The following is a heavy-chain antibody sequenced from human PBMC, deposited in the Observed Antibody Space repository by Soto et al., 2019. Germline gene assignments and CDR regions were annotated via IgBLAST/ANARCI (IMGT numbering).Heavy chain of an antibody. V-gene: IGHV4-59*01. D-gene: IGHD2-15*01. J-gene: IGHJ6*02. Sequence: SETLSLTCTVSGGSISSYYWSWIRQPPGKGLEWIGYIYYSGSTNYNPSLKSRVTISVDASKNQFSLKLSSVTAADTAVYYCERGPHCSGGSCYVSDYYGMDVWGQGTTVTVSS. CDR3: ERGPHCSGGSCYVSDYYGMDV. CDR2: IYYSGST. CDR1: GGSISSYY.